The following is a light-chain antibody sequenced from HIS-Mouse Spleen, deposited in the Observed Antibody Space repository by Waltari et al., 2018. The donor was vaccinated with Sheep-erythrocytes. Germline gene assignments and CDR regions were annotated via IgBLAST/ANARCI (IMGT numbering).Light chain of an antibody. CDR2: EVS. J-gene: IGLJ3*02. Sequence: QSALTQPPSASGSPGPSVTISCTGTSSDAGGYNYVSCYQQHPGKAPKLMMYEVSKPPSGVPDRFSVSKSGNTASLTVSGLQAEDEADYYCSSYAGSNNWVFGGGTKLTVL. V-gene: IGLV2-8*01. CDR1: SSDAGGYNY. CDR3: SSYAGSNNWV.